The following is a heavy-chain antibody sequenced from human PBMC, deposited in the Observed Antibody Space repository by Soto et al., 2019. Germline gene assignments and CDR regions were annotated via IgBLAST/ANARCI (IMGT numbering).Heavy chain of an antibody. D-gene: IGHD6-19*01. CDR1: GYSFTNYG. CDR2: ISAFNGNT. J-gene: IGHJ6*03. CDR3: ARDRGVAPPVAGNTHYYYYMDV. V-gene: IGHV1-18*01. Sequence: ASVKVSCKASGYSFTNYGVTWVRQAPGQRLEWMGWISAFNGNTHYAQNLQGRVTMTTDASTSTAYMELRSLRSDDTAVYYCARDRGVAPPVAGNTHYYYYMDVWGKGTTVTVSS.